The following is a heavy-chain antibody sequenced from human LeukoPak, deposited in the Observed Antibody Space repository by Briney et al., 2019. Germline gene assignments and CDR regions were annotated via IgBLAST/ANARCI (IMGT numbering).Heavy chain of an antibody. Sequence: GGSLRPSCAASGFTSSRLWMGWVRPAPGKVLEWVANLQPDRSERSYADSVRGRLTISRDNARNSLYLQMNSLRAEDTAVYYCARENYFDDWGQGTLVTVSS. CDR3: ARENYFDD. V-gene: IGHV3-7*04. CDR2: LQPDRSER. J-gene: IGHJ4*02. CDR1: GFTSSRLW.